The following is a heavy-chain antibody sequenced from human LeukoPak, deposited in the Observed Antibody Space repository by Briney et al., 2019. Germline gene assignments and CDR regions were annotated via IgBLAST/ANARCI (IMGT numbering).Heavy chain of an antibody. J-gene: IGHJ5*02. V-gene: IGHV3-48*01. CDR1: GLTFRSYS. D-gene: IGHD3-10*01. Sequence: GGSLRLSCAASGLTFRSYSMNWVRQAPAKALEWGSYITSPSNTIYYADSVKGRFTISRDNAKSSLYLQMNSLRAEDTAMYYCARDGWFGDYNWFDPWGQGTLVTVSS. CDR2: ITSPSNTI. CDR3: ARDGWFGDYNWFDP.